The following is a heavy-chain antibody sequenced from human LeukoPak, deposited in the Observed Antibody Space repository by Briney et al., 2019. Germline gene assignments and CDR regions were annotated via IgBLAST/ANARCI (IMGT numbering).Heavy chain of an antibody. CDR3: AKAGDCGGDCYFVDY. J-gene: IGHJ4*02. CDR1: GFTFGSYG. CDR2: ISYDGSNK. D-gene: IGHD2-21*02. Sequence: PGGSLRLSCAASGFTFGSYGMHWVRQAPGKGLEWVAVISYDGSNKYYADSVKGRFTISRDNSKNTLYLQMNSLRAEDTAVYYCAKAGDCGGDCYFVDYWGQGTLVTVSS. V-gene: IGHV3-30*18.